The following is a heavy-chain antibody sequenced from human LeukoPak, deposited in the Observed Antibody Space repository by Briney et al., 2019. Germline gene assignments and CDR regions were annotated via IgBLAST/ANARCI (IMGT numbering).Heavy chain of an antibody. CDR2: GYTSEDT. CDR1: GGSINGSTYY. V-gene: IGHV4-61*02. Sequence: SETLSLTCTVSGGSINGSTYYWSWIRQPAGKGLEWVGRGYTSEDTNYNPSLKSRVTISVDTSKNQFSLKLSSVTAADTAVYYCARSARDYSSYTPYYYYYMDVWGKGTTVTVSS. CDR3: ARSARDYSSYTPYYYYYMDV. J-gene: IGHJ6*03. D-gene: IGHD6-6*01.